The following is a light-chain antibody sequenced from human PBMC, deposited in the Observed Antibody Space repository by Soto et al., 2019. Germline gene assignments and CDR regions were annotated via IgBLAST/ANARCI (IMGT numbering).Light chain of an antibody. V-gene: IGLV2-11*01. CDR3: CSYAGSYTLV. CDR2: DVS. J-gene: IGLJ3*02. Sequence: QSALTQPRSVSGSPGQSVTISCTGTSSDVGGYNYVSWYQQHPGKAPKLMIYDVSKRPSGVPDRFSGSKSGNTASLTISGLQAEDEAAYDCCSYAGSYTLVFGGGPKLTV. CDR1: SSDVGGYNY.